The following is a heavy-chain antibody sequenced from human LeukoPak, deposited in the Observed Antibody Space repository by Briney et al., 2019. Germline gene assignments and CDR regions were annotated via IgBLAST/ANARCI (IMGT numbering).Heavy chain of an antibody. J-gene: IGHJ4*02. CDR2: IYYSGST. Sequence: PSETLSLTCTVSGGSISSGGYYWSWIRQHPGKGLEWIGYIYYSGSTYYNPSLKSRVTISVDTSKNQFSLKLSSVTAADTAVYYCARESYSSRQQFAYWGQGTLVTVSS. D-gene: IGHD6-13*01. V-gene: IGHV4-31*03. CDR1: GGSISSGGYY. CDR3: ARESYSSRQQFAY.